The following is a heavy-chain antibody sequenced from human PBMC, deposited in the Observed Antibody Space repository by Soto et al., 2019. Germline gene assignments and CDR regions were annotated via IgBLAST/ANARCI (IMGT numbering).Heavy chain of an antibody. Sequence: PSETLSLTCTVSGFSIRDYYWIWVRQAPGKGLEWIGYIHSSGYTNYNPSLKSRVVMSIDTSKNLFSLKFNSVTAADTAKYYCAKKSAAFWIDPWGKGNLVT. V-gene: IGHV4-59*01. J-gene: IGHJ5*02. CDR2: IHSSGYT. D-gene: IGHD6-25*01. CDR1: GFSIRDYY. CDR3: AKKSAAFWIDP.